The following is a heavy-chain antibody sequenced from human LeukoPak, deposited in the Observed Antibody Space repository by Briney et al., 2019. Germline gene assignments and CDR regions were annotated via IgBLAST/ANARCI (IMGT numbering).Heavy chain of an antibody. CDR1: GGSISTDY. CDR3: VRDGGYYGSESYSGFDY. V-gene: IGHV4-59*01. CDR2: IYYSGST. D-gene: IGHD3-10*01. Sequence: SETLSLTCTVSGGSISTDYWSWIRQPPGKGLEWIGYIYYSGSTNYNPSLKSRVTISVDTSKNQFSLKLNSVTAADTAVYYCVRDGGYYGSESYSGFDYWGQGTLVTVSS. J-gene: IGHJ4*02.